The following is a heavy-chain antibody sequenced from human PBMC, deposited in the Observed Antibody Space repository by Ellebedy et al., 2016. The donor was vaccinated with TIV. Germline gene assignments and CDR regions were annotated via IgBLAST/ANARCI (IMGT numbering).Heavy chain of an antibody. J-gene: IGHJ5*02. CDR2: IIPIFGTA. Sequence: AASVKVSCKASGYTFTSYGISWVRQAPGQGLEWMGGIIPIFGTANYAQKFQGRVTITADESTSTAYMELSSLRSEDTAVYYCARGSQFHYYDSSGVWFDPWGQGTLVTVSS. CDR1: GYTFTSYG. V-gene: IGHV1-69*13. CDR3: ARGSQFHYYDSSGVWFDP. D-gene: IGHD3-22*01.